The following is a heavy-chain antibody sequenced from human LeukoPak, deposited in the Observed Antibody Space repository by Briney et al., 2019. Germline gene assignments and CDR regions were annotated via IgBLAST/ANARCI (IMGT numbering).Heavy chain of an antibody. CDR3: ARALVAGVTPNGLDI. CDR1: GFTFSTYW. CDR2: IQYDGSST. Sequence: GGSLRLSCAASGFTFSTYWMHWVRQAPGTGLVWVARIQYDGSSTNYADSVKGRFTISRDNAKKTLYLQMNSLRAEDTAVYCCARALVAGVTPNGLDIWGQGTMVTVSS. J-gene: IGHJ3*02. V-gene: IGHV3-74*01. D-gene: IGHD2-15*01.